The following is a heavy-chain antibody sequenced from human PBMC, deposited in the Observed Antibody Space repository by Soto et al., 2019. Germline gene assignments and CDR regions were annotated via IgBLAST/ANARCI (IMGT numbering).Heavy chain of an antibody. J-gene: IGHJ5*01. V-gene: IGHV4-30-4*01. Sequence: SETLSLTCTVSGDSINTAYYWSWVRQPPGKGLEWIGHIYYTGGTFYSPSLKSRLALSVDTSKNQFSLRLSSVTAADTAVYYCARDTASKDFDSRSYCPHFASWGQGALVTVSS. D-gene: IGHD3-22*01. CDR3: ARDTASKDFDSRSYCPHFAS. CDR2: IYYTGGT. CDR1: GDSINTAYY.